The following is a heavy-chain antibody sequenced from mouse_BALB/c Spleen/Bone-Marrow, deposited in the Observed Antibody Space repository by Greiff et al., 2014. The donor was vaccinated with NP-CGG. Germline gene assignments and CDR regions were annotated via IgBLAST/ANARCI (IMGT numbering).Heavy chain of an antibody. D-gene: IGHD1-1*01. J-gene: IGHJ2*01. CDR3: ARYYYGSSYFDY. V-gene: IGHV14-3*02. Sequence: DVQLVESGAELVKPGASVKLSCTASGSNIKDTYMHWVKQRPEQGLEWIGRIDPANGNTRYDPKFQGKATITADTSSNTAYLQLSSLTSEDTAVYYCARYYYGSSYFDYWGQGTTLTVSS. CDR1: GSNIKDTY. CDR2: IDPANGNT.